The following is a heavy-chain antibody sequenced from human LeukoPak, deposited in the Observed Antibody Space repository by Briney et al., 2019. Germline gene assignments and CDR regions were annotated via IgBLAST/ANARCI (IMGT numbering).Heavy chain of an antibody. CDR3: ARLGERTRYYYYYGMDV. Sequence: SETLSLTCTVSGGSISSYYWSWIRQPPGKGLEWIGYIYYSGSTNYNPSLKSRVTISVDTSKNQFSLKLSSVTAADTAVYYCARLGERTRYYYYYGMDVWGQGTTVTVSS. J-gene: IGHJ6*02. D-gene: IGHD3-16*01. V-gene: IGHV4-59*08. CDR1: GGSISSYY. CDR2: IYYSGST.